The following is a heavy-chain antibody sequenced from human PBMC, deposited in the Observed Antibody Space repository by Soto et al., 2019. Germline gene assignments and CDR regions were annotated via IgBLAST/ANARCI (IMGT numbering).Heavy chain of an antibody. CDR1: GFTFSDYY. D-gene: IGHD5-12*01. Sequence: GGSLRLSCAASGFTFSDYYMSWIRQAPGKGLEWVSYISSSGSTIYYADSVKGRFTISRDNAKNPLYLQMNSLRAEDTAVYYCASGYSGYVPHSAFDIWGQGTMVTVSS. CDR3: ASGYSGYVPHSAFDI. J-gene: IGHJ3*02. CDR2: ISSSGSTI. V-gene: IGHV3-11*01.